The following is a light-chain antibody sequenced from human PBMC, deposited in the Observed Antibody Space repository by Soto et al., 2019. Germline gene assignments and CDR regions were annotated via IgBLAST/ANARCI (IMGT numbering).Light chain of an antibody. CDR1: SSDVGGYNY. CDR3: SSYTISSTVV. Sequence: QSALTQPASVSGSPGQSITMSCTGTSSDVGGYNYVSWYQQHPGKAPKLMIYEVSNRTSGVSNRFSGSKSGNTASLTISGLQAEDEADYYCSSYTISSTVVFGGGTKLTVL. J-gene: IGLJ2*01. V-gene: IGLV2-14*03. CDR2: EVS.